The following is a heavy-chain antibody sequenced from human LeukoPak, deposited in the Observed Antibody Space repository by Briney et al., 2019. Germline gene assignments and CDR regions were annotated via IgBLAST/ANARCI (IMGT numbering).Heavy chain of an antibody. D-gene: IGHD4-23*01. CDR3: ARGGIPLPFYGGNSPPDV. CDR2: MNPNSGNT. CDR1: GYTFTSYD. V-gene: IGHV1-8*02. J-gene: IGHJ6*02. Sequence: GASVKVSCKASGYTFTSYDINWVRQATGQGLKWMGWMNPNSGNTGYAQKFQGRVTMTRNTSISTAYMELSSLRSEDTAVYYCARGGIPLPFYGGNSPPDVWGQGTTVTVSS.